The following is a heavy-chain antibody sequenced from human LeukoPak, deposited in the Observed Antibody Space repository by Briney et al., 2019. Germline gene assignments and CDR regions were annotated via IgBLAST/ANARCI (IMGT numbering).Heavy chain of an antibody. Sequence: ASVKVSCKASGYTFTSYYMHWVRQAPGQGLEWMGIINPSGGSTSYAQKFQGRVTMTRDTSTSTVYMELSSLRSEDTAVYYCAREKTSSSGYYHPAFDIWGQGTMVTVSS. CDR3: AREKTSSSGYYHPAFDI. D-gene: IGHD3-22*01. CDR2: INPSGGST. J-gene: IGHJ3*02. CDR1: GYTFTSYY. V-gene: IGHV1-46*01.